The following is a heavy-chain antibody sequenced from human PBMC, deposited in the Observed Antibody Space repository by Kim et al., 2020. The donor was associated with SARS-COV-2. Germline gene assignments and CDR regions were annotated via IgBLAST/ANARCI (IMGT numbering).Heavy chain of an antibody. Sequence: PSLTSRVTMSVDTSKIQFTLKLGSVTAADTAVYYCARDHYGSGRDGWFDPWGQGTLVTVSS. V-gene: IGHV4-39*02. J-gene: IGHJ5*02. CDR3: ARDHYGSGRDGWFDP. D-gene: IGHD3-10*01.